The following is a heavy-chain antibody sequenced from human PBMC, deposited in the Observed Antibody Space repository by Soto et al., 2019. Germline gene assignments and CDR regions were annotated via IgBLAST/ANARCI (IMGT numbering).Heavy chain of an antibody. CDR1: SGSISSYY. V-gene: IGHV4-59*01. CDR2: VYNSGST. J-gene: IGHJ6*03. CDR3: ARAVYRRSSYYYYYYIDV. Sequence: PSETLSLTCTVSSGSISSYYWSWIRIRQPPGKGLEWIGYVYNSGSTSYNPSLKSRVTIFLDTSKNQFSLMLSSVTAADTAVYYCARAVYRRSSYYYYYYIDVWGKGTTVTVSS. D-gene: IGHD6-6*01.